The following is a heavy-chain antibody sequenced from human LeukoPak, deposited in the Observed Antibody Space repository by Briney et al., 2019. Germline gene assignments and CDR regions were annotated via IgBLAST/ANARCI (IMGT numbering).Heavy chain of an antibody. CDR2: IKQDGSEK. V-gene: IGHV3-7*03. Sequence: PGGSLRLTCAASGFTFSSDWMSWVRTAPVQGLDWVANIKQDGSEKYYVDSVKGRFTTSRDNSKNTLYLQMNSLRSEDTAVYYCARANRLTIFGVVTHYYGMDVWGQGTTVTVSS. CDR1: GFTFSSDW. D-gene: IGHD3-3*01. J-gene: IGHJ6*02. CDR3: ARANRLTIFGVVTHYYGMDV.